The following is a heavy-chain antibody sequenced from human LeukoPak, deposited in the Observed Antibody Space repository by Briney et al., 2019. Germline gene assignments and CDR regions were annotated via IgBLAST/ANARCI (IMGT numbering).Heavy chain of an antibody. Sequence: GGSLRLSCAVSGFPFSFYEMNWVRQAPGKGLEWVSNIASSGATKYYSDSVRGRFSISRDSAKSSLYLQMNSLRVEDTAVYYCALLAVASDFDYWGQGALVTVSS. D-gene: IGHD6-19*01. V-gene: IGHV3-48*03. J-gene: IGHJ4*02. CDR1: GFPFSFYE. CDR3: ALLAVASDFDY. CDR2: IASSGATK.